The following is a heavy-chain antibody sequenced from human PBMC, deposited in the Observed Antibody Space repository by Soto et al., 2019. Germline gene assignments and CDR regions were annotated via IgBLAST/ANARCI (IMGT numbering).Heavy chain of an antibody. CDR2: AYYRSQWYY. J-gene: IGHJ6*02. CDR3: TKQKGDSRTYNGMDG. Sequence: SQTLSLTCAISGDSVSSNSAAWNWIRQSPSRGLEWLGRAYYRSQWYYDSAVSVRSRITVIPDTSKNQFSLQLNSVTPEDTAVYYCTKQKGDSRTYNGMDGWGQGNTVTFSS. D-gene: IGHD2-21*02. CDR1: GDSVSSNSAA. V-gene: IGHV6-1*01.